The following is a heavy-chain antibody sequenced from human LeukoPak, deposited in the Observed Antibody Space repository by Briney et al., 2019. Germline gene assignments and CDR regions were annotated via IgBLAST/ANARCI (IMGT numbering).Heavy chain of an antibody. V-gene: IGHV3-23*01. CDR2: IKSSGDIT. Sequence: GGSLRLSCAASGFTFSSYAMSWVRQAPRKGPEWGSSIKSSGDITYYTDSVKGRFTISRDNSKNTLYLQMNSLRAEDTAVYYCAKLMDDFWSGYSSFGEYYFDSWGQGILVTVSS. D-gene: IGHD3-3*01. CDR1: GFTFSSYA. CDR3: AKLMDDFWSGYSSFGEYYFDS. J-gene: IGHJ4*02.